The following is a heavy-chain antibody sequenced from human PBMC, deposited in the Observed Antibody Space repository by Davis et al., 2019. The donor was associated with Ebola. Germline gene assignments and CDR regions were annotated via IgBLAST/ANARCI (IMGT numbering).Heavy chain of an antibody. V-gene: IGHV4-34*01. J-gene: IGHJ6*03. D-gene: IGHD3-3*01. CDR1: GGSFSGYY. Sequence: PSETLSLTCAVYGGSFSGYYWSWIRQPPGKGLEWIGEINHSGSTNYNPSLKSRVTISVDRSKNQFSLKLSSVTAADTAVYYCARVEGTVLRFLEWSGAMDVWGKGTTVTVSS. CDR3: ARVEGTVLRFLEWSGAMDV. CDR2: INHSGST.